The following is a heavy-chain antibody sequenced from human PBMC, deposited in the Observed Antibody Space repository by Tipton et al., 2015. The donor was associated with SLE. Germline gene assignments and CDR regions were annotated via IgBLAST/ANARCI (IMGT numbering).Heavy chain of an antibody. Sequence: QVQLVQSGPEVKNPGSSVKVSCKASGGTFSTYAISWVRQAPGQGLEWMGGIVPIFGTPNYAQNFQGRVTITTDESTRTVYMELSSLRSEDTAVYYCARDGLGYCSGGVCIDAFDIWGQGTAVIVSS. CDR2: IVPIFGTP. CDR1: GGTFSTYA. D-gene: IGHD2-8*02. V-gene: IGHV1-69*01. CDR3: ARDGLGYCSGGVCIDAFDI. J-gene: IGHJ3*02.